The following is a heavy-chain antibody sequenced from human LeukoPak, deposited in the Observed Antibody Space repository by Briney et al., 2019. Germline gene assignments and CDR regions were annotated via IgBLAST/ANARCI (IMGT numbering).Heavy chain of an antibody. CDR3: ARDMGPYGGSPGAS. CDR1: GFTFSGYW. J-gene: IGHJ5*02. V-gene: IGHV3-74*01. CDR2: VATGGTGP. Sequence: PGGSLRLSCAASGFTFSGYWMHWVRQAPGKGLVWVSRVATGGTGPSYADSVKGRFTISRDNAENTLYLQMNSLSAEYAAVYFCARDMGPYGGSPGASWGQGTLVTVSS. D-gene: IGHD4-23*01.